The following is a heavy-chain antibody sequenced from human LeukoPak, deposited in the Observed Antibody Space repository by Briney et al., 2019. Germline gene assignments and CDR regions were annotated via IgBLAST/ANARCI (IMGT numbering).Heavy chain of an antibody. CDR3: ARPLPGGVHYYDSSGYYYLSGYYYYYMDV. CDR1: GFTFSTYG. D-gene: IGHD3-22*01. CDR2: ISYDGNNE. J-gene: IGHJ6*03. Sequence: PGGSLRLSCAASGFTFSTYGMHWVRQAPGKGLEWVAVISYDGNNEYYADSVKGRFTISRDNSKNTLYLQMNSLRAGDTAVYYCARPLPGGVHYYDSSGYYYLSGYYYYYMDVWGKGTTVTISS. V-gene: IGHV3-30*03.